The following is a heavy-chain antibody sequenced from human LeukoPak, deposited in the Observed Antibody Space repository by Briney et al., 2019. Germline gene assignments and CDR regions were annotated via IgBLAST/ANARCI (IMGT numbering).Heavy chain of an antibody. CDR3: AKVIYRSVAEPFDY. CDR1: GFTFSSYA. V-gene: IGHV3-23*01. CDR2: ISGSGGST. J-gene: IGHJ4*02. D-gene: IGHD3-16*02. Sequence: PGGSLRLSCAASGFTFSSYAMSWVRQARRKGLEWVSAISGSGGSTYYADSVKGRFTISRDNSKNTLYLQMNSLRAEDTAVYYCAKVIYRSVAEPFDYWGQGTLVTVSS.